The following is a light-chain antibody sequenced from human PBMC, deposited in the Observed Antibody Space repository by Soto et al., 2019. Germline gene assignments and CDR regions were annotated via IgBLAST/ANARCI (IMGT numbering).Light chain of an antibody. J-gene: IGKJ5*01. CDR1: QSISSY. CDR3: QQSNSTPIT. Sequence: DIQMTQSPSSLSASVGDRVTITCRASQSISSYLNWYQQKPGKAPKLLIYAASSLKSGVPSRFSGSGSGTDFTLTISSLQPDDFATYYCQQSNSTPITFGQGTRLEIK. V-gene: IGKV1-39*01. CDR2: AAS.